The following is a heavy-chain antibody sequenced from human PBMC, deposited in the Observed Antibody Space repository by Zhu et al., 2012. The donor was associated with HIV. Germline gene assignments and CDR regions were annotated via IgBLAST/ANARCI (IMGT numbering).Heavy chain of an antibody. CDR2: IYHSGTT. V-gene: IGHV4-38-2*02. J-gene: IGHJ4*02. D-gene: IGHD6-19*01. CDR1: DYSISSGYF. Sequence: QVQLQESGPGLVKPSETLSLICTVSDYSISSGYFWGWIRQPPGKGLEWIGSIYHSGTTYYKSPLKSRVTISLDTSKNQSSLKLSSVTAADTAVYYCARVSLAVTGLDYFDYWSQGTLVTVSS. CDR3: ARVSLAVTGLDYFDY.